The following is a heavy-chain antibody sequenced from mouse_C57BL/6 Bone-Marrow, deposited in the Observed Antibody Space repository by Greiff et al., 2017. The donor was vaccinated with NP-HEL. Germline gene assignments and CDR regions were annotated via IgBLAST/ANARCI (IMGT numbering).Heavy chain of an antibody. J-gene: IGHJ3*01. V-gene: IGHV1-81*01. CDR1: GYTFTSYG. D-gene: IGHD2-4*01. CDR3: ASPIYYDYDGKAWFAY. Sequence: QVQLQQSGAELARPGASVKLSCKASGYTFTSYGISWVKQRTGQGLEWIGEIYPRSGNTYYNEKFKGKATLTADKSSSTAYMELRSLTSEDSAVYFCASPIYYDYDGKAWFAYWGQGTLVTVSA. CDR2: IYPRSGNT.